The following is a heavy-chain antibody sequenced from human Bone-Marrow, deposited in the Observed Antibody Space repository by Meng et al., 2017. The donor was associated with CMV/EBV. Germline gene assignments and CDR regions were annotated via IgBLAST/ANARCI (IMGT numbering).Heavy chain of an antibody. J-gene: IGHJ4*02. CDR2: INHSGST. D-gene: IGHD3-22*01. CDR3: ARLPSRYYYDSSGYYRSSY. V-gene: IGHV4-34*01. CDR1: GGSISSYY. Sequence: SETLSLTCTVSGGSISSYYWSWIRQPPGKGLEWIGEINHSGSTNYNPSLKSRVTISVDTSKNQFSLKLSSVTAADTAVYYCARLPSRYYYDSSGYYRSSYWGQGTLVTVSS.